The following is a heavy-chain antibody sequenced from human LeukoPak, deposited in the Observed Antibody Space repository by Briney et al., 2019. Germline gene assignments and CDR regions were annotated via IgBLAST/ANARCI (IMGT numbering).Heavy chain of an antibody. CDR3: LRGDRRDY. CDR2: IDSSGGYM. V-gene: IGHV3-21*06. CDR1: GFTFSSYV. Sequence: GGSLRLSCAASGFTFSSYVMHWVRQAPGKGVEWVSSIDSSGGYMFYADSVKGRFIISRDNAKDSLYLQMNSLRVEDTAVYYCLRGDRRDYWGQGTLVTVSS. J-gene: IGHJ4*02.